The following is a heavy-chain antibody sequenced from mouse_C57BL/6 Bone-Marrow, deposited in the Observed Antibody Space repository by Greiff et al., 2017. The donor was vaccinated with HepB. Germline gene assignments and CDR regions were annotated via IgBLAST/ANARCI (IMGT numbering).Heavy chain of an antibody. CDR3: ARGGYYGSSYYFDY. CDR1: GYAFTNYL. J-gene: IGHJ2*01. Sequence: VQLQQSGAELVRPGPSVKVSCKASGYAFTNYLIEWVKQRPGQGLEWIGVINPGSGSTNYNEKFKGKATLTADKSSSTAYMQLSSLTSEDSAVYVCARGGYYGSSYYFDYWGQGTTLTVSS. CDR2: INPGSGST. V-gene: IGHV1-54*01. D-gene: IGHD1-1*01.